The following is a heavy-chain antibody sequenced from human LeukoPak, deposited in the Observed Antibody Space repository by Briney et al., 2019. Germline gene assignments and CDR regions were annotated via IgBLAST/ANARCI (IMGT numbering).Heavy chain of an antibody. J-gene: IGHJ4*02. V-gene: IGHV3-74*01. CDR3: AREPIVGVHFDY. CDR2: INSDGSST. Sequence: GGSLRLSCAASGVTFSSYWVHWVRQAPGKGLVWVSRINSDGSSTRYADSVKGRFTISRDNAKNTLYLQMNSLRAEDTAVYYCAREPIVGVHFDYWGQGTLVTVSS. CDR1: GVTFSSYW. D-gene: IGHD1-26*01.